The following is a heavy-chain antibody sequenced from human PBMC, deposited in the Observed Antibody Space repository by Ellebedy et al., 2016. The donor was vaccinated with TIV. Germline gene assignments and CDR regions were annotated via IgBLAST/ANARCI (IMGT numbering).Heavy chain of an antibody. Sequence: GESLKISCAASGFTFGCCAKSWVRQAPGKGLEWVSVISNGGDTTYADSVKGRFTISRDNSKNTLYLQMNSLRADDTAIYYCAKLSGVLSWYADYWGLGTLVTVSS. D-gene: IGHD6-13*01. V-gene: IGHV3-23*01. CDR2: ISNGGDTT. CDR3: AKLSGVLSWYADY. CDR1: GFTFGCCA. J-gene: IGHJ4*02.